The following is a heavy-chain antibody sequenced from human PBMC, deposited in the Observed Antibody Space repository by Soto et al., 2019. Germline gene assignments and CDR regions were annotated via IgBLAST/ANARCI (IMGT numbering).Heavy chain of an antibody. Sequence: GGSLRLSCTASGFIFSNYPMHWVRQAPGKGLEWVAVTSYDERIKYHADSVKGRFTISRDNSKNTLYLQMNSLRPEDTALYYCATDEGGGYFYGVNYWGQGTLVTVSS. J-gene: IGHJ4*02. D-gene: IGHD3-22*01. CDR3: ATDEGGGYFYGVNY. CDR2: TSYDERIK. V-gene: IGHV3-30*04. CDR1: GFIFSNYP.